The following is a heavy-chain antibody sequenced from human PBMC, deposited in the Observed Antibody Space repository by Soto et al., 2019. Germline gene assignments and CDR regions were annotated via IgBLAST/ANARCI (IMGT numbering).Heavy chain of an antibody. V-gene: IGHV3-30*03. D-gene: IGHD3-3*01. CDR3: ASLGGFYSIWSDESHNIDA. CDR2: ISHDGSDK. Sequence: GGSLRLSCAASGVTLSSSGMHWLRQPPGKGLQWVTFISHDGSDKFYADSVKGRFTVSRDNSKNTLYLQMNRLGGDVTAVYYCASLGGFYSIWSDESHNIDAWSQGTLVTVSS. J-gene: IGHJ5*02. CDR1: GVTLSSSG.